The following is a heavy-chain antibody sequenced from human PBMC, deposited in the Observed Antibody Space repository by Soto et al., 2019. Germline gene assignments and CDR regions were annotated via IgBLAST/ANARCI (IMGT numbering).Heavy chain of an antibody. J-gene: IGHJ6*02. Sequence: QVQLVQSGAEVKKPGSSVKVSCKASGGTFSSYAISWVRQAPGQGLEWMGGIIPIFGTANYAQKFQGRVTIPADKAASTAYMELSSLRSEDTAVYYCARLATGRSGYYYGMDVWGQGTTVTVSS. CDR3: ARLATGRSGYYYGMDV. D-gene: IGHD5-12*01. CDR2: IIPIFGTA. CDR1: GGTFSSYA. V-gene: IGHV1-69*06.